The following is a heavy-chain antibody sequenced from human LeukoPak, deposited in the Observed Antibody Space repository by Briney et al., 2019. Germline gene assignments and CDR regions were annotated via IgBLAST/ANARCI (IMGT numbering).Heavy chain of an antibody. J-gene: IGHJ4*02. CDR3: ARDPLSEMATTSYDY. D-gene: IGHD5-24*01. CDR2: INPSGGST. CDR1: GYTFTSYY. Sequence: ASVKVSCKASGYTFTSYYMHWARQAPGQGLEWMGIINPSGGSTSYAQKFQGRVTMTRDTSTSTVYMELSSLRSEDTAVYYCARDPLSEMATTSYDYWGQGTLVTVSS. V-gene: IGHV1-46*01.